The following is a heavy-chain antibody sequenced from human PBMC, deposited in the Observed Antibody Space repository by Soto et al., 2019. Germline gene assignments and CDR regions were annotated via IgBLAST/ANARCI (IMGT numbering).Heavy chain of an antibody. V-gene: IGHV3-53*04. J-gene: IGHJ5*02. CDR1: GFSVSNNY. Sequence: VQLVESGGGLVQPGGSLRLSCAASGFSVSNNYMTWVRQAPGKGLEWVSVIYSGGNTYYADSVEGRFIVSIHHSKNTLYLEMNRLRPEDTAVYYCAREDDSGNWLGSWGQGTLVTVSA. CDR3: AREDDSGNWLGS. CDR2: IYSGGNT. D-gene: IGHD3-10*01.